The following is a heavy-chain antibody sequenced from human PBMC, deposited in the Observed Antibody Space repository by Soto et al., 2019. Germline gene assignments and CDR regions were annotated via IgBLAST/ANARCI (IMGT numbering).Heavy chain of an antibody. Sequence: QVQLQESGPGLVKPWETLSLTCSVSGGSIIGHYWSWIRQPPGKGLEWIGYIHYSGSTDFNPSLKSRLTISVDTSKHQFSLKLSSVTAADTAVYYCARGGWSLDYWGQGTLVTVSS. CDR2: IHYSGST. D-gene: IGHD2-15*01. V-gene: IGHV4-59*11. J-gene: IGHJ4*02. CDR3: ARGGWSLDY. CDR1: GGSIIGHY.